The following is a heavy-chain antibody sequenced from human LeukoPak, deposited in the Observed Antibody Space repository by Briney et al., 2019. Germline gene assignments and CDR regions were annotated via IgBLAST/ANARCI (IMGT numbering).Heavy chain of an antibody. D-gene: IGHD5-24*01. CDR1: AFSFADNP. V-gene: IGHV3-48*02. Sequence: GGSLRLSWATAAFSFADNPVDWVRQAAGKGLEWISNIRTTAEGAKYAYYADSVKGRVTIPRDDRKNTLYPPMNSPRDDDPSLYYAAAEKRDAFEYWGQGILVTVSS. J-gene: IGHJ4*02. CDR2: IRTTAEGAKYA. CDR3: AAEKRDAFEY.